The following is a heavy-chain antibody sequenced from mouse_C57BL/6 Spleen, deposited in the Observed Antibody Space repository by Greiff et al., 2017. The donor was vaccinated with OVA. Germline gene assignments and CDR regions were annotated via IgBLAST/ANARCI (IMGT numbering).Heavy chain of an antibody. D-gene: IGHD1-3*01. Sequence: DVQLQESGGDLVKPGGSLKLSCAASGFTFSSYGMSWVRQTPDKRLEWVATISSGGSYTYYPDSVKGRFTISRDNAKNTLYLQMSSLKSEDTAMYYCARRDGAKGDAMDYWGQGTSVTVSS. CDR1: GFTFSSYG. CDR2: ISSGGSYT. CDR3: ARRDGAKGDAMDY. J-gene: IGHJ4*01. V-gene: IGHV5-6*01.